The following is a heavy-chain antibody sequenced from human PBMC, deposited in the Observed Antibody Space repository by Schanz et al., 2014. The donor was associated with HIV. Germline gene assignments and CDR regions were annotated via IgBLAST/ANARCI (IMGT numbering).Heavy chain of an antibody. D-gene: IGHD3-16*02. CDR2: ISGGGSTV. J-gene: IGHJ6*02. V-gene: IGHV3-48*03. Sequence: EVQLVESGGGVVQPGRSLRLSCAVSGFTFSSHAMTWVRQAPGKGLEWVSYISGGGSTVQYADSVKGRFTISRDNAKNSLYLEMKTLRVEDTAVYYCARDKPRGNYRYYYGMDVWGQGTTVTVSS. CDR1: GFTFSSHA. CDR3: ARDKPRGNYRYYYGMDV.